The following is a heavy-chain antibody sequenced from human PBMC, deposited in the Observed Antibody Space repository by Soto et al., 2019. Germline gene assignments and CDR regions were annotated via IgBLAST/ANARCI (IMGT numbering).Heavy chain of an antibody. Sequence: GGSLRLSCAASGFTLSSYAMSWVRQAPGKGLEWVSAISGSGGSTYYADSVKGRFTISRDSSKNTLYLQMNSLRAEDTAVYYCAKGAVAGTRVWFEPWGQGTLVTVSS. D-gene: IGHD6-19*01. CDR3: AKGAVAGTRVWFEP. CDR1: GFTLSSYA. V-gene: IGHV3-23*01. J-gene: IGHJ5*02. CDR2: ISGSGGST.